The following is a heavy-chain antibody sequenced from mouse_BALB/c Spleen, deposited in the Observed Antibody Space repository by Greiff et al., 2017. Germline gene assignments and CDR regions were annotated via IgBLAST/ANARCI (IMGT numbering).Heavy chain of an antibody. CDR2: ISSGGSYT. D-gene: IGHD2-1*01. J-gene: IGHJ4*01. Sequence: DVHLVESGGGLVKPGGSLKLSCAASGFTFSSYTMSWVRQTPEKRLEWVATISSGGSYTYYPDSVKGRFTISRDNAKNTLYLQMSSLKSEDTAMYYCTREQGNSTYAMDYWGQGTSVTVSS. V-gene: IGHV5-6-4*01. CDR1: GFTFSSYT. CDR3: TREQGNSTYAMDY.